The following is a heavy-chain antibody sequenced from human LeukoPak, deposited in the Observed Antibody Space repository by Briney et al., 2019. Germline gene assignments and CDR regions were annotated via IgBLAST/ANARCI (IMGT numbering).Heavy chain of an antibody. V-gene: IGHV4-39*01. CDR1: GDSISTNYYY. Sequence: PSETLSLTCTVSGDSISTNYYYWGWIRQPPGKGLEWIGSIYYTGSTHYSPSLKSRVTIALDTPKNQFSLKLRSVTAADTAVYYCARRGDYWGQGILVTVSS. D-gene: IGHD3-16*01. CDR3: ARRGDY. CDR2: IYYTGST. J-gene: IGHJ4*02.